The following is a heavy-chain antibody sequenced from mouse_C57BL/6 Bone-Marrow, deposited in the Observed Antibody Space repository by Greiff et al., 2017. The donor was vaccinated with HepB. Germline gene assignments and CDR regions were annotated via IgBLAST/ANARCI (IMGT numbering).Heavy chain of an antibody. CDR1: GFTFSDYY. D-gene: IGHD2-3*01. J-gene: IGHJ1*03. Sequence: EVQLVESGGGLVQPGGSLKLSCAASGFTFSDYYMYWVRQTPEKRLEWVAYISNGGGSTYYPDTVKGRFTISRDNAKNTLYLQMSRLKSEDTAMYYCARRGYDGYFSYWYFDVWGTGTTVTVSS. V-gene: IGHV5-12*01. CDR2: ISNGGGST. CDR3: ARRGYDGYFSYWYFDV.